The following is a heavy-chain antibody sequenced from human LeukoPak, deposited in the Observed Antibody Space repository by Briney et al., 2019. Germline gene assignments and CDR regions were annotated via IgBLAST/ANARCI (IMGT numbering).Heavy chain of an antibody. CDR3: AREGGSGWYGFLDYYYGMDV. CDR2: IYYSGST. J-gene: IGHJ6*02. Sequence: SETLSLTCTVSGGSISSYYWSWIRQPPGKGLEWIGYIYYSGSTNYNPSLKSRVTISVDTSKNQFSLKPSSVTAADTAVYYCAREGGSGWYGFLDYYYGMDVWGQGTTVTVSS. CDR1: GGSISSYY. V-gene: IGHV4-59*01. D-gene: IGHD6-19*01.